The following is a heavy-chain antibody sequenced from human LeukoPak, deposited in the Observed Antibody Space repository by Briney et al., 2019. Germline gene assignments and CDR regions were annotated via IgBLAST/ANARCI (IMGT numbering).Heavy chain of an antibody. D-gene: IGHD2/OR15-2a*01. CDR2: ISYDGSNK. CDR1: GFTFSSYA. CDR3: ARTTTYYFPSMYV. Sequence: GGSLRLSCAASGFTFSSYAMHWVRQAPGKGLEWVAVISYDGSNKYYADSVKGRFTISRDNSKNTLYLQMNSLRAEDTAVYYCARTTTYYFPSMYVWGRGTTVTVSS. J-gene: IGHJ6*03. V-gene: IGHV3-30*14.